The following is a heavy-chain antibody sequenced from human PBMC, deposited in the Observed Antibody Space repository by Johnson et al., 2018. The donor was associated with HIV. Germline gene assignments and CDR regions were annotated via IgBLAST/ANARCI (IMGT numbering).Heavy chain of an antibody. J-gene: IGHJ3*02. D-gene: IGHD3-3*01. CDR3: ARIQYNFWSDPDAFDI. CDR1: GFSFDDYG. V-gene: IGHV3-20*04. CDR2: INWNGGAT. Sequence: VQLVESGGGLIQPGGSLRLSCAASGFSFDDYGMTWVRQIAGKGLEWVSGINWNGGATGYADSVKGRFTISRDNAKNSLYLQINSLRAEDTAVYYCARIQYNFWSDPDAFDIWGQGTIVIVSS.